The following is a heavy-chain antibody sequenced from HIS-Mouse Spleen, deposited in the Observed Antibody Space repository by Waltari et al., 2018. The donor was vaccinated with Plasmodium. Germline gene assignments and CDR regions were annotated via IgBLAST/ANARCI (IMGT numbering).Heavy chain of an antibody. D-gene: IGHD1-20*01. CDR1: GYTFPGYY. V-gene: IGHV1-2*02. Sequence: QVQLVQSGAEVKKPGASVKVSCKASGYTFPGYYMPWVRQAPGKGLEWMGWINPNSGGTNYEQKFQGRVTMTRDTSISTAYMELSRLGSDDTAVYYCARTVGITGTEDAFDIWGQGTMVTVSS. J-gene: IGHJ3*02. CDR3: ARTVGITGTEDAFDI. CDR2: INPNSGGT.